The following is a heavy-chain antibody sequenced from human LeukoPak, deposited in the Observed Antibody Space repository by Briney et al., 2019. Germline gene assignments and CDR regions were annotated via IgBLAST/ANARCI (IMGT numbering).Heavy chain of an antibody. Sequence: ASVKVSCKTSGCSFTGYFIHWVRQAPGQGLEWMGWINSNSGGTKYAQKFQGRVTMTRDTSITTAYMELSRLRSDDRAVYYCARGNMEWLPFDYWGQGTLVTVSS. CDR3: ARGNMEWLPFDY. CDR1: GCSFTGYF. D-gene: IGHD5-12*01. V-gene: IGHV1-2*02. CDR2: INSNSGGT. J-gene: IGHJ4*02.